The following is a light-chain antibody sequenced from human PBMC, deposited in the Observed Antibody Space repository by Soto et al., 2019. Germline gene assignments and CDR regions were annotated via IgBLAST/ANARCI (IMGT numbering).Light chain of an antibody. CDR2: AAS. V-gene: IGKV1-8*01. J-gene: IGKJ2*01. Sequence: AIRMTQSPSSFSASTGDRVTITCRASQGISRYLAWYQQKPEKAPKLLIYAASTLQSGVPSRFSGSGSGTYFTLTISCLQSEDFATYYCPQYYSYSYTFGQGTKLEIK. CDR3: PQYYSYSYT. CDR1: QGISRY.